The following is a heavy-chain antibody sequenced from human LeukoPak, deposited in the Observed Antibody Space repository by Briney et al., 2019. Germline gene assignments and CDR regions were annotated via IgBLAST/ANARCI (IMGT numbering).Heavy chain of an antibody. CDR3: AKGHYYHDSSGYFGY. Sequence: GGSLRLSCAAPGFTFNSYATRWVRQAPGKGLERVSAISGSDGITHYADSVKGRFTVSRDNSENTLYLQMNSLRAEDTAVYYCAKGHYYHDSSGYFGYWGQGTLVTVSS. J-gene: IGHJ4*02. CDR2: ISGSDGIT. V-gene: IGHV3-23*01. D-gene: IGHD3-22*01. CDR1: GFTFNSYA.